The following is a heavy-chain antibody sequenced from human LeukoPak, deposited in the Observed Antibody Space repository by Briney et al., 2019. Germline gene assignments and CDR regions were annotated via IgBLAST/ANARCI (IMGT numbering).Heavy chain of an antibody. D-gene: IGHD1-26*01. CDR1: GGTFSSYA. V-gene: IGHV1-69*04. CDR2: IIPVLGIA. J-gene: IGHJ4*02. CDR3: ASYRGSPYFDY. Sequence: SVKVSCKASGGTFSSYAISWVRQAPGQGLEWMGRIIPVLGIANYAQKFQGRVTITADKSTSTAYMELSSLRSEDTAVYYCASYRGSPYFDYWGQGTLVTVSS.